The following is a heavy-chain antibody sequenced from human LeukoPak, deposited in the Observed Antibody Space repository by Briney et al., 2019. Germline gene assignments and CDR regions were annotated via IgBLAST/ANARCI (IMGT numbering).Heavy chain of an antibody. V-gene: IGHV3-11*01. CDR3: ARPRRHPFEYYFDY. CDR1: GFTFSDYY. Sequence: GGSLRLSCAASGFTFSDYYMSWIRQAPGKGLEWVSYISSSGSTIYYADSVKGRFTISRDNAKNSLYLQMNSLRAEDTAVYCCARPRRHPFEYYFDYWGQGTLVTVSS. D-gene: IGHD3-9*01. CDR2: ISSSGSTI. J-gene: IGHJ4*02.